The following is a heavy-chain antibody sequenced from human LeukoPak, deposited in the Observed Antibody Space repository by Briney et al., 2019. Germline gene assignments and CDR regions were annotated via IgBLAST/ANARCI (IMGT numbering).Heavy chain of an antibody. D-gene: IGHD3-3*01. CDR2: IYYSGST. Sequence: SETLSLTCTVSGGSISSYYWSWIRQPPGKGLEWIGYIYYSGSTNYNPSLKSRVTISVDTSKNQFSLKLSSVTAAGTAVYYCARKMAPAYYDFWSGYNDAFDIWGQGTMVTVSS. V-gene: IGHV4-59*01. J-gene: IGHJ3*02. CDR3: ARKMAPAYYDFWSGYNDAFDI. CDR1: GGSISSYY.